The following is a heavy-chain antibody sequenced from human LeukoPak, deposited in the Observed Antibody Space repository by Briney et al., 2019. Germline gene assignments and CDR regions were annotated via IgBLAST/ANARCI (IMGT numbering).Heavy chain of an antibody. V-gene: IGHV1-2*02. D-gene: IGHD2-15*01. CDR3: ARESLSDSGHCSGGSCYYFDY. J-gene: IGHJ4*02. CDR2: INPNSGGT. CDR1: GYTFTGYY. Sequence: GASVKVSCKASGYTFTGYYMHWVRQAPGQGLEWMGWINPNSGGTNYAQKFQGRVTMTRDTSISTAYMEPSRLRSDDTAVYYCARESLSDSGHCSGGSCYYFDYWGQGTLVTVSS.